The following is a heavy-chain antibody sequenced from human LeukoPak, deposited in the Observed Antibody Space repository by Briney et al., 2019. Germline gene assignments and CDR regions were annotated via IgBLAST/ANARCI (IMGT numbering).Heavy chain of an antibody. CDR2: IYYRGST. Sequence: SETLSLTCTVSGGSISSSSYYWGWIRQPPGKGLEWIGSIYYRGSTYYNPSLKSRFTISVDTSKNQFSLKLSSVTAADTAVYYCASYAYGVSGYNWFDPWGQGTLVTVSS. CDR3: ASYAYGVSGYNWFDP. D-gene: IGHD3-16*01. V-gene: IGHV4-39*01. J-gene: IGHJ5*02. CDR1: GGSISSSSYY.